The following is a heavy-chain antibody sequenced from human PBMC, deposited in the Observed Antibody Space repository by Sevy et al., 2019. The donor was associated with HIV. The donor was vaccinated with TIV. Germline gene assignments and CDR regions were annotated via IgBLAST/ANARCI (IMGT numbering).Heavy chain of an antibody. CDR1: GYTFTNYI. Sequence: ASVKVSCKASGYTFTNYILTWVRQAPGQGLEWLGRISPYNGDSDYAHQLQGRLTMTTDTSTSTVYMELRSLRSDDTAVYYCARAPRGSQGPGQYFLPWGQGTLVTVSS. CDR2: ISPYNGDS. D-gene: IGHD1-26*01. V-gene: IGHV1-18*01. CDR3: ARAPRGSQGPGQYFLP. J-gene: IGHJ1*01.